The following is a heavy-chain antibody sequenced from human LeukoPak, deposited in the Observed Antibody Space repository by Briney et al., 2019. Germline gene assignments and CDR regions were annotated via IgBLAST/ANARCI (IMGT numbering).Heavy chain of an antibody. V-gene: IGHV4-59*01. D-gene: IGHD6-19*01. CDR2: ISFRGST. CDR3: ARGLYSSGWYGYHYYMDV. CDR1: GGSMSSYY. Sequence: SETLSLTCTVSGGSMSSYYWSWIRQPPGKGLGWIGYISFRGSTDYNPSLKSRVTISVDTSKNQFSLRLSSVTAADTAVYYCARGLYSSGWYGYHYYMDVWGTGTTVTISS. J-gene: IGHJ6*03.